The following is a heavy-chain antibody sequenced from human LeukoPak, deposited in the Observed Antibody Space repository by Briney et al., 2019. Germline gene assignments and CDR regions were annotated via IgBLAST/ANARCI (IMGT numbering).Heavy chain of an antibody. CDR3: ARGLNSHYDFWSGYYKDGVDY. CDR2: MNPNSGNT. CDR1: GYTFTSHD. J-gene: IGHJ4*02. V-gene: IGHV1-8*01. D-gene: IGHD3-3*01. Sequence: ASVKVSCKASGYTFTSHDINWVRQATGQGLEWMGWMNPNSGNTGYAQKFQGRVTMTRNTSISTAYMELSSLRSEDTAVYYCARGLNSHYDFWSGYYKDGVDYWGQGTLVTVSS.